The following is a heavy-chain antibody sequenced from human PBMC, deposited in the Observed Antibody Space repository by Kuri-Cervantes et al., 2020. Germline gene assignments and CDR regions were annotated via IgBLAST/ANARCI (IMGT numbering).Heavy chain of an antibody. J-gene: IGHJ4*02. CDR2: IIPIFGTA. CDR1: GYTLTSYA. D-gene: IGHD3-10*01. V-gene: IGHV1-69*13. CDR3: ARAHYYGSGSYRY. Sequence: SVKVSCKASGYTLTSYAISWVRHAPGQGLEWMGGIIPIFGTANYAQKFQGRVTITADESTSTAYMELSSLRSEDTAVYYCARAHYYGSGSYRYWGQGTLVTVSS.